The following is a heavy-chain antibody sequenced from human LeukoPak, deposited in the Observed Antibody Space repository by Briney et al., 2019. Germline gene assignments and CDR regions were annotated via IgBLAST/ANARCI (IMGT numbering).Heavy chain of an antibody. CDR2: INPDIDVT. CDR3: ARGEANSWYNE. D-gene: IGHD6-13*01. Sequence: VASVKVSCKASGYTFTDYYIHWVRQAPGQGLEWMGRINPDIDVTNLSQKFQGRVTMTRDTSISTAYTQLSRLRSDDTALYFCARGEANSWYNEWGQGTMVTVSS. V-gene: IGHV1-2*06. J-gene: IGHJ4*02. CDR1: GYTFTDYY.